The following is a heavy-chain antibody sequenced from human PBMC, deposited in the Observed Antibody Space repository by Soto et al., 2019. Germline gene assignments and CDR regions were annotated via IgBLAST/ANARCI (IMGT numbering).Heavy chain of an antibody. J-gene: IGHJ2*01. CDR2: ISYSGST. CDR3: ARSSQSWFFDL. V-gene: IGHV4-31*11. D-gene: IGHD4-4*01. Sequence: QVQLQESGPGLLKPSQTLSLTCAVSGGSISSGGYYWSWIRQHPEKGLEWIGYISYSGSTYYNPSLKSRLTISADPSKNQFSLHLSSVTAADTAVYYCARSSQSWFFDLWGRGTLVTVSS. CDR1: GGSISSGGYY.